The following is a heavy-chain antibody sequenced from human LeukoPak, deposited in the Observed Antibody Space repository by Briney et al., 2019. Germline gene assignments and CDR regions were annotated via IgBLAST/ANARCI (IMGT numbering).Heavy chain of an antibody. Sequence: ASVKVSCKASGYIFTRYAISWVRQAPGQGLEWMGWISGYNGHTSSAQMLQARITMTTDTSTSTAYMELRSLRSDDTAVYYCARGITMVRGAIRTPLGYWGQGTLVTVSS. D-gene: IGHD3-10*01. J-gene: IGHJ4*02. CDR3: ARGITMVRGAIRTPLGY. CDR2: ISGYNGHT. CDR1: GYIFTRYA. V-gene: IGHV1-18*01.